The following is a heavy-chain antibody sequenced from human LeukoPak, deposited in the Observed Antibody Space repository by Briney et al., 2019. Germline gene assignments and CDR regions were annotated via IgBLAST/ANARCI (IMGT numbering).Heavy chain of an antibody. Sequence: PGGSLRLSCAASGFTFSSYSMNWVRQAPGKGLEWVSYISSSSSTIYYTDSVKGRFTISRDNAKNTLSLQMNSLRADDTAVYYCAKGYSSGWYYFDYWGQGTLVTVSS. CDR3: AKGYSSGWYYFDY. D-gene: IGHD6-19*01. J-gene: IGHJ4*02. V-gene: IGHV3-48*01. CDR1: GFTFSSYS. CDR2: ISSSSSTI.